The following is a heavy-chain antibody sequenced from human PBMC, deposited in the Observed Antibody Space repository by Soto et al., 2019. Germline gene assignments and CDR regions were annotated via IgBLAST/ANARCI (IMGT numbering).Heavy chain of an antibody. CDR2: IYYSGTT. J-gene: IGHJ4*02. D-gene: IGHD1-26*01. CDR1: GYSISSSNW. CDR3: ARREIQGPIDY. V-gene: IGHV4-28*01. Sequence: QVQLQESGPGLVKPSDTLSLTCAVSGYSISSSNWRGWIRQPPGKGLEWIGYIYYSGTTYYNPSLKSRVTVSVDTSKNQFSLKLTSVTAVDTAVYYCARREIQGPIDYWGQGTLVTVSS.